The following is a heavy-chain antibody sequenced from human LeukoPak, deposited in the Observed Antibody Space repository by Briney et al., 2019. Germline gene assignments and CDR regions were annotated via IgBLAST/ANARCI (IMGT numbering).Heavy chain of an antibody. J-gene: IGHJ5*02. V-gene: IGHV1-2*02. CDR1: GYTFTTYA. Sequence: ASVKVSCKASGYTFTTYALNWVRQAPGQGLEWMGWINPNSGGTNYAQKFQGRVTMTRDTSISTAYMELSRLRSDDTAVYYCAKDAELLWFGELLGNWFDPWGQGTLVTVSS. D-gene: IGHD3-10*01. CDR3: AKDAELLWFGELLGNWFDP. CDR2: INPNSGGT.